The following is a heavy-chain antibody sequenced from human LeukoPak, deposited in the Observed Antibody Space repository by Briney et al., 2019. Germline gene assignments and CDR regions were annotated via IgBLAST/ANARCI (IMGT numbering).Heavy chain of an antibody. CDR2: IGSSSSYI. Sequence: GGSLRLSCAASGFTFSSYSMNWVRQAPGKGLEWVSSIGSSSSYIYYADSVKGRFTISRDNAKNSLYLQMNSLRAEDTAVYYCARDPDTYYFDYWGQGTLVTVSS. CDR3: ARDPDTYYFDY. D-gene: IGHD2/OR15-2a*01. CDR1: GFTFSSYS. J-gene: IGHJ4*02. V-gene: IGHV3-21*01.